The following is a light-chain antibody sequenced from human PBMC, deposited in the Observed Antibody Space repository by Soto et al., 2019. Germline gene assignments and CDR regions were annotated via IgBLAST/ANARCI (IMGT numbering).Light chain of an antibody. V-gene: IGKV3-15*01. CDR3: QQYNEWPLT. CDR1: QSVFSN. CDR2: GAS. J-gene: IGKJ4*01. Sequence: EIVMTQSPATLSVSPGERATLSCRASQSVFSNLAWYQQKPGQAPRLLIYGASTRATGIPARFSGSGSGIEFTLTISSLQSEDFAVYYCQQYNEWPLTFGGGTKVEIK.